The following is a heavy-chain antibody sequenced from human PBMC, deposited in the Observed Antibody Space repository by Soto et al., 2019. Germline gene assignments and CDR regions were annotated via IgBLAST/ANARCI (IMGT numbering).Heavy chain of an antibody. D-gene: IGHD2-15*01. CDR2: VYTIGNT. J-gene: IGHJ4*02. Sequence: SETLSLTCTVSGVSISSSYWSWIRQPAGKGLEWIGRVYTIGNTNYNPSLKRRVTMSVDTSKNQFSLNLRSVTAADTAVYYCARLGLAATLFRGMVDYWGQGTLVTVSS. V-gene: IGHV4-4*07. CDR1: GVSISSSY. CDR3: ARLGLAATLFRGMVDY.